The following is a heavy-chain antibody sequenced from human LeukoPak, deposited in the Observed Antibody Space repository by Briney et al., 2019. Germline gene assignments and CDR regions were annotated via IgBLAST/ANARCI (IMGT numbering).Heavy chain of an antibody. CDR3: ARGVGVDSLRRLDP. V-gene: IGHV1-2*02. CDR1: GYTFTAYY. D-gene: IGHD3-22*01. CDR2: INHNSGGT. J-gene: IGHJ5*02. Sequence: ASVKVSCKPSGYTFTAYYIHWVRQAPGQGLEWMGWINHNSGGTDYAQKFQGRVTMTRDTSISTVYMELSRLTYDDTAVYYCARGVGVDSLRRLDPWGQGTLVTVSS.